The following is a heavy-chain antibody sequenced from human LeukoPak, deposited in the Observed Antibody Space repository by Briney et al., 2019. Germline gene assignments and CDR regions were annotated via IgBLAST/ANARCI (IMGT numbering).Heavy chain of an antibody. CDR2: IWYDGSSK. D-gene: IGHD2-2*01. CDR1: GFTFSTYG. J-gene: IGHJ6*02. Sequence: GGSLRLSCAASGFTFSTYGMHWVRQAPGKGLEWVAVIWYDGSSKYYADSVKGRFTISRDNSKNTLYLQMNSLRAEDTAVYYCARSIDCSSTSCYDYYYYYGMDVWGQGTTVTVSS. CDR3: ARSIDCSSTSCYDYYYYYGMDV. V-gene: IGHV3-33*01.